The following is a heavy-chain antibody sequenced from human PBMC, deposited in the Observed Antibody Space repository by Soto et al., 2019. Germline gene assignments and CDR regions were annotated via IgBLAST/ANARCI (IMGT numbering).Heavy chain of an antibody. CDR3: ARDQTTVVPYYYYGMDV. D-gene: IGHD4-17*01. CDR2: IIPIFGTA. CDR1: GGTFSSYA. J-gene: IGHJ6*02. V-gene: IGHV1-69*01. Sequence: QVQLVQSGAEVKKPGSSVKVSCKASGGTFSSYAISWVRKAPGQGLEWMGGIIPIFGTANYAQKFQGRVTITADESTSTAYMELSSLRSEDTAVYYCARDQTTVVPYYYYGMDVWGQGTTVTVSS.